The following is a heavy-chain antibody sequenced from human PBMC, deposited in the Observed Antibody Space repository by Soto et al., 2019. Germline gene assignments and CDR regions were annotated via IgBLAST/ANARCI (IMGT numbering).Heavy chain of an antibody. CDR3: ARDRSRGYLDP. CDR1: GFTFSTYD. Sequence: GGSLRLSCAASGFTFSTYDMHWVRQPTGKGLEWVSVISTAGDTYYPGSVKGRFTISRDNAKNSLYLQMNSLRAEDTAVYYCARDRSRGYLDPWGRGTLVTVSS. CDR2: ISTAGDT. J-gene: IGHJ5*02. D-gene: IGHD5-12*01. V-gene: IGHV3-13*01.